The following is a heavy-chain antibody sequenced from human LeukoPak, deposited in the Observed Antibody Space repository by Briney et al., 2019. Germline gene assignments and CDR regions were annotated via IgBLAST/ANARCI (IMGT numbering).Heavy chain of an antibody. CDR3: ARGDYYDSSGYYWIY. D-gene: IGHD3-22*01. J-gene: IGHJ4*02. CDR2: IYYSGST. V-gene: IGHV4-59*11. Sequence: PSETLSLTCTVSGGSISFHYWSWIRQPPGKGLEWIGYIYYSGSTNYNPSLESRVTISVDTSKNQFSLKLRSVTAADTAVYYCARGDYYDSSGYYWIYWGQGTLVTVSS. CDR1: GGSISFHY.